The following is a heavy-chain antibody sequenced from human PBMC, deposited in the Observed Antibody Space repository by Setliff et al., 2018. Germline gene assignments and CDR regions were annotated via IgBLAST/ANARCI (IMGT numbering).Heavy chain of an antibody. CDR3: ARGIHLGGYFDY. Sequence: GGSLRLSCAASGFTFSTYAMNWVRQAPGKGLEWVSYISSSSDTIHYADSVKGRFTISRDNAKNSLYLQMNSLRAEDTAVYYCARGIHLGGYFDYWGQGTLVTVSS. CDR2: ISSSSDTI. CDR1: GFTFSTYA. D-gene: IGHD3-10*01. J-gene: IGHJ4*02. V-gene: IGHV3-48*04.